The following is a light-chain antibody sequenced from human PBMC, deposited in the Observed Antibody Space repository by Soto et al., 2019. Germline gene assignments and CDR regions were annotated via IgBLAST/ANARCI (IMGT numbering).Light chain of an antibody. CDR2: GVS. CDR3: QQSYDAQFT. Sequence: DIQLTQSPSSLSASVGDEVTITCRASPGISHYLTWYQQKPGRAPTLLIYGVSTLQSGVPSRFSGGGSGTEFTLTISNLQLEDFATYYCQQSYDAQFTFGGGTRVEIK. CDR1: PGISHY. J-gene: IGKJ4*01. V-gene: IGKV1-39*01.